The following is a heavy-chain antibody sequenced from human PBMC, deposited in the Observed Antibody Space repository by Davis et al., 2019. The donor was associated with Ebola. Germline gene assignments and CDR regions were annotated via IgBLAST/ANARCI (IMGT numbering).Heavy chain of an antibody. D-gene: IGHD2/OR15-2a*01. V-gene: IGHV3-21*01. J-gene: IGHJ4*02. Sequence: GESLKISCAASGFTFSSYSMNWVRQAPGKGLEWVSSISSSSSYIYYADSVKGRFTISRDNAKNSLYLQMNSLRAEDTAVYYCARDSMGIPLGYWGQGTLVTVSS. CDR3: ARDSMGIPLGY. CDR1: GFTFSSYS. CDR2: ISSSSSYI.